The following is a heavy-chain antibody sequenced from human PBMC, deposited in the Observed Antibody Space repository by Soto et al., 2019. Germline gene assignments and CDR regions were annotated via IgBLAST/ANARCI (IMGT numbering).Heavy chain of an antibody. Sequence: LRLSCAASGFTFSSYAMHWVRQAPGKGLEWVAVISYDGSNKYYADSVKGRFTISRDNSKNTLYLQMNSLRAEDTAVYYCARAHGSSWGQGTLVTVSS. CDR2: ISYDGSNK. D-gene: IGHD1-26*01. J-gene: IGHJ4*02. CDR3: ARAHGSS. V-gene: IGHV3-30-3*01. CDR1: GFTFSSYA.